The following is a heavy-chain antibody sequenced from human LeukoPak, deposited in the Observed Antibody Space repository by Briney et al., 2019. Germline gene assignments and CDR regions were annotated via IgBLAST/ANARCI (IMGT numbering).Heavy chain of an antibody. J-gene: IGHJ4*02. V-gene: IGHV3-21*01. D-gene: IGHD4-17*01. Sequence: SGGSLRLSCAASGFTFSSYSMNWVRQAPGKGLEWVSSISSSSSYIYYADSVKGRFTISRDNAKNSLYLQMNSLRAEDTAVYYCARGALYQYYLDYWGWGQGTLVTVSS. CDR3: ARGALYQYYLDYWG. CDR2: ISSSSSYI. CDR1: GFTFSSYS.